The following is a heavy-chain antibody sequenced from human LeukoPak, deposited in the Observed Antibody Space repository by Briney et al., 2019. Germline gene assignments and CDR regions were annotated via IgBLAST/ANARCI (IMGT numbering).Heavy chain of an antibody. CDR2: ISSSGSYI. D-gene: IGHD6-6*01. J-gene: IGHJ4*02. CDR3: ARGARPIDY. Sequence: GGSLRLSCAASGFTFRSISMNWGRQAPGTGQEWESTISSSGSYIYYADSVQCRLTMSRDNARNSLYLQMNSLRADDTAVYYCARGARPIDYWGQGTLVTVSS. V-gene: IGHV3-21*01. CDR1: GFTFRSIS.